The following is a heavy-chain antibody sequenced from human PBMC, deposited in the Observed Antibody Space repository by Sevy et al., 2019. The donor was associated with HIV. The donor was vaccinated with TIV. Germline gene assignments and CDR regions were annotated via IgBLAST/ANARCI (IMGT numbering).Heavy chain of an antibody. Sequence: ASVKVSCKASGYTFTSYGISWVRQAPGQGLEWMGWISAYNGNTNYAQTLQGRVTMTTDTSTSTAYMELRSLRSDDTAVYYCARGPHPGIAVAGNHPNFDYWGQGTLVTVSS. CDR1: GYTFTSYG. CDR2: ISAYNGNT. V-gene: IGHV1-18*01. J-gene: IGHJ4*02. D-gene: IGHD6-19*01. CDR3: ARGPHPGIAVAGNHPNFDY.